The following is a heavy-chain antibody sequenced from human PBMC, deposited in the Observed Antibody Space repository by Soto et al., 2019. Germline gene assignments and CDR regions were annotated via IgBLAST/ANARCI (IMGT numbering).Heavy chain of an antibody. CDR2: ISGSGGST. D-gene: IGHD2-15*01. CDR3: ARKMKGYCSGGSCYEPDAFDI. V-gene: IGHV3-23*01. Sequence: EVQLLESGGGLVQPGGSLRLSCAASGFTFSSYAMSWVRQAPGKGLEWVSAISGSGGSTYYADSVKGRFTISRDNSKNTLYLQMNSLRAEDTAVYYCARKMKGYCSGGSCYEPDAFDIWVQGTMVTVSS. J-gene: IGHJ3*02. CDR1: GFTFSSYA.